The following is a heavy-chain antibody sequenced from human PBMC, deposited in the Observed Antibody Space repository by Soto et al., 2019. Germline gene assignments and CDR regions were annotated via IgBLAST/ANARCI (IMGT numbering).Heavy chain of an antibody. V-gene: IGHV3-23*01. J-gene: IGHJ4*02. Sequence: RGSLRLSCPASGFTFGSNAMTWVSQAQGKGWEWVSMTTYNGDNTYYADYVKGSFTSYRDNSKDTVHLQMNSLRAEDTAVYYCARYIRGPTVFYFDFWGPGVLVTVSS. CDR2: TTYNGDNT. D-gene: IGHD5-18*01. CDR1: GFTFGSNA. CDR3: ARYIRGPTVFYFDF.